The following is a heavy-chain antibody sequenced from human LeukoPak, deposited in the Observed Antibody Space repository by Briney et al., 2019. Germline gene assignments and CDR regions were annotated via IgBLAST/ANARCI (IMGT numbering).Heavy chain of an antibody. CDR3: ARTYSEYYSDSSGYYYSPFDF. J-gene: IGHJ4*02. CDR2: IGSGGGTR. Sequence: GGSLRLSCAASGFIFSSYEMNWVRQAPGKGLEWVSYIGSGGGTRYYADSVKGRFTISRDNAKSSLYLQMNSLRAEDTAVYYCARTYSEYYSDSSGYYYSPFDFWGQGTLVSVSS. CDR1: GFIFSSYE. D-gene: IGHD3-22*01. V-gene: IGHV3-48*03.